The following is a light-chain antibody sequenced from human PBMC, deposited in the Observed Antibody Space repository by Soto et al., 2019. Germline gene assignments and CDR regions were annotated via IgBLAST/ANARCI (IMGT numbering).Light chain of an antibody. V-gene: IGKV3-15*01. J-gene: IGKJ5*01. CDR2: GAS. CDR3: QQRSDWPPIT. CDR1: QSVRSN. Sequence: EVVMTQSPATLSVSPGERVTLSCRASQSVRSNLAWYQQKPGQSPRLLIYGASTRATGIPARFSGSGSGTDFTLTISSLEPEDFAVYYCQQRSDWPPITFGQGTRLEI.